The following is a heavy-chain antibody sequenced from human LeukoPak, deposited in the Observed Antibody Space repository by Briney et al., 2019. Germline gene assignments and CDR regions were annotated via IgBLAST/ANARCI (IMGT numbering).Heavy chain of an antibody. CDR1: GYTFTSYG. J-gene: IGHJ5*02. CDR2: ISAYNGNT. D-gene: IGHD2-2*01. Sequence: ASVKVSCKASGYTFTSYGISWVRQAPGQGLEWMGWISAYNGNTNYAQKLQGRVTMTTDTSTSTAYMELRGLRSDDTAVYYCARYCSSTSCLYNWFDPWGQGTLVTVSS. CDR3: ARYCSSTSCLYNWFDP. V-gene: IGHV1-18*01.